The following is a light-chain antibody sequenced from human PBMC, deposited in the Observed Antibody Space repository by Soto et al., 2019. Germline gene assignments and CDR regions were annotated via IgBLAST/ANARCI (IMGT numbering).Light chain of an antibody. CDR3: QAWDSSTARGV. CDR2: QDS. CDR1: KLGDKY. J-gene: IGLJ1*01. V-gene: IGLV3-1*01. Sequence: SYELTQPPSVSVSPGQTASITCSGDKLGDKYACWYQQKPGQSPVLVIYQDSKRPSGIPERFSGSNSGNTATLTISGTQAMDEADYYCQAWDSSTARGVFGTGTKLTVL.